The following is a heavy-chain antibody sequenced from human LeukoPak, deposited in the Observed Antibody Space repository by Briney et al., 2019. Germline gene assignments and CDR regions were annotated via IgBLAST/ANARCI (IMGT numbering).Heavy chain of an antibody. CDR2: IYYSGST. D-gene: IGHD3-22*01. J-gene: IGHJ4*02. CDR3: ASGPGVYYDSSGYSIDY. Sequence: SETLSLTCTVSGGSISSSSYYWGWIRQPPGKGLEWIGSIYYSGSTYYNPSLKSRVTISVDTSKNQFSLKLSSVTAADTAVYYCASGPGVYYDSSGYSIDYWGQGTLVTVSS. CDR1: GGSISSSSYY. V-gene: IGHV4-39*07.